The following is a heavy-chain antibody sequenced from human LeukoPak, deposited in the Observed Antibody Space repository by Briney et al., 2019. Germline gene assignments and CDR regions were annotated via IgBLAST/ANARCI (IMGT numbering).Heavy chain of an antibody. Sequence: SETLSLTCTVSGGSISSSSYYWSWIRQPPGKGLEWIGEINHSGSTNYNPSLKSRVTISVDTSKNQFSLKLSSVTAADTAVYYCARWGAYNYYGSGSQDAYFDYWGQGTLVTVSS. CDR2: INHSGST. D-gene: IGHD3-10*01. CDR3: ARWGAYNYYGSGSQDAYFDY. CDR1: GGSISSSSYY. J-gene: IGHJ4*02. V-gene: IGHV4-39*07.